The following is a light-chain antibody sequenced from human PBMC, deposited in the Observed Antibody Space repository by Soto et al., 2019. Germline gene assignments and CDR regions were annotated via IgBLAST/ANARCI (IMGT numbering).Light chain of an antibody. J-gene: IGLJ1*01. Sequence: QSALTQPPSASGSPGQSVAISCTGTSSDVGGYNYVSWYQQHPGKAPKLMIYEVSKRPSGVPDRFSGSTSGNTASLTVSGLQAEDEADYYCSSYAGSIYVFGTGTQVTVL. CDR3: SSYAGSIYV. CDR2: EVS. CDR1: SSDVGGYNY. V-gene: IGLV2-8*01.